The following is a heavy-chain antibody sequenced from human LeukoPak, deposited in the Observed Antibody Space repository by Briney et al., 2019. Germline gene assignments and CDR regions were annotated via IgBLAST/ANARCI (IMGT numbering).Heavy chain of an antibody. J-gene: IGHJ1*01. CDR1: GFTSSGDW. V-gene: IGHV3-74*01. CDR3: ARDLFFPDAGDSSGRRAEYSHH. D-gene: IGHD6-19*01. CDR2: INGAGSST. Sequence: PGGSLRLSCAASGFTSSGDWMDWVRQAPGKGLVWVSRINGAGSSTSYADSVKGRFTVSRDNAKNTLNLQMNSLRAEDTAVYYCARDLFFPDAGDSSGRRAEYSHHWGQGTLVTVSS.